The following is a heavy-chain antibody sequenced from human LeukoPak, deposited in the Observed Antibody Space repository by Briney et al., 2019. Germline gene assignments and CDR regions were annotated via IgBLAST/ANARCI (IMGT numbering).Heavy chain of an antibody. CDR2: IYYSGST. Sequence: SETLSLTCTVSGGSISNYYWSWIRQPPGKGLEWIGYIYYSGSTNYNPSLKSRVTISVDTSKNQFSLKLTSVTAADTAVYYCARTGGYGSPPGYWGQETLVTVSS. J-gene: IGHJ4*02. CDR1: GGSISNYY. D-gene: IGHD3-16*01. V-gene: IGHV4-59*01. CDR3: ARTGGYGSPPGY.